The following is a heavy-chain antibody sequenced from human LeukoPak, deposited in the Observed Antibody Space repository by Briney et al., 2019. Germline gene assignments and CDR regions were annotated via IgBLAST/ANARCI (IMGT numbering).Heavy chain of an antibody. CDR1: GFTFDDYG. J-gene: IGHJ4*02. D-gene: IGHD3-9*01. CDR2: INWNGDST. V-gene: IGHV3-20*04. Sequence: PGGSLRLSCAASGFTFDDYGMSWVRQAPGKGLEWVSGINWNGDSTGYADSVKGRFTISRDNAKNSLYLQMNSLRAEDTALYYCARVNYDILTGYSWGGDYWAREPWSPSPQ. CDR3: ARVNYDILTGYSWGGDY.